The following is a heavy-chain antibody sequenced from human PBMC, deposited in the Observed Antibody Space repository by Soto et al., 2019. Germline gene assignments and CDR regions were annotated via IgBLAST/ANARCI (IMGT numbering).Heavy chain of an antibody. Sequence: PGGFLRLSCAASVFILSNYTLNWGRQAPGRGQEWVSSISGGCSYIYYAESEKARFTISRDNAKNSLYLQMNSLRVEDTAVYYCARDRCSGGSCYRTYAFDIWGQGTLVTVSS. CDR2: ISGGCSYI. CDR1: VFILSNYT. V-gene: IGHV3-21*06. CDR3: ARDRCSGGSCYRTYAFDI. J-gene: IGHJ3*02. D-gene: IGHD2-15*01.